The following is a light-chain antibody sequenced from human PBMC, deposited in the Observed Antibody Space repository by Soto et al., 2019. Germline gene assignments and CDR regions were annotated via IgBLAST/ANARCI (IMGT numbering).Light chain of an antibody. V-gene: IGKV3-11*01. CDR1: QTIGSY. CDR3: QQRRNWPLT. CDR2: DAS. Sequence: EIVLTQSPATLSLSPGEGATLSCRASQTIGSYLAWYQQKPGQAPRLLIYDASNRATGTPGRFSGIGSGTDFTLTISCLEPEDFAVYYCQQRRNWPLTCGGGTKVEIK. J-gene: IGKJ4*01.